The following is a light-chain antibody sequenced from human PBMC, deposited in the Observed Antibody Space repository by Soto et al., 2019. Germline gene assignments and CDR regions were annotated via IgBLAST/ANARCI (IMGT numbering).Light chain of an antibody. CDR2: GAS. Sequence: EIVLTQSPGTLSLSPGERATLSCRASQSVTSNYLAWYQQKPGQAPSRLIYGASSRATGISDRFSGSGSGTDFTLNISRLEPEDFEVYYCQQYGSSPRTFGQGTKVDIK. J-gene: IGKJ1*01. V-gene: IGKV3-20*01. CDR1: QSVTSNY. CDR3: QQYGSSPRT.